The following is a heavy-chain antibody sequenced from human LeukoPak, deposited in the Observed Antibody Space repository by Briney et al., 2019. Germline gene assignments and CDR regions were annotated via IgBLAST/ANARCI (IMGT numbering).Heavy chain of an antibody. J-gene: IGHJ4*02. CDR3: ATTDIVATTPSTDY. CDR1: GFTFSSYA. D-gene: IGHD5-12*01. Sequence: GGSLRLSCAASGFTFSSYAMHWVRQAPGKGLEWVAVISYDGSNKYYADSVKGRFTISRDNAKNSLYLQMNSLRAEDTAVYYCATTDIVATTPSTDYWGQGTLVTVSS. CDR2: ISYDGSNK. V-gene: IGHV3-30-3*01.